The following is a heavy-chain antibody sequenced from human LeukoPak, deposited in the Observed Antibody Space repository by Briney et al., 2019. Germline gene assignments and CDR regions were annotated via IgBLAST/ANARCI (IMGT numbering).Heavy chain of an antibody. Sequence: GRSLRLSCAASGFTFSSYAMHWVRQAPGKGLEWVAGISYDGSNKYYADSVKGRFTISRDNSKNTLYLQMNSLRAEDTAVYYCARDRLQLAPSFYYGMDVWGQGTTVTVSS. CDR2: ISYDGSNK. CDR3: ARDRLQLAPSFYYGMDV. CDR1: GFTFSSYA. V-gene: IGHV3-30*04. J-gene: IGHJ6*02. D-gene: IGHD6-13*01.